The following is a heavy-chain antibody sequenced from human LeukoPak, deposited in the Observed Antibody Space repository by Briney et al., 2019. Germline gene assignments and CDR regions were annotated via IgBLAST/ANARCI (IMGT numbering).Heavy chain of an antibody. Sequence: SETLSLTCTVSGGSISGYYWSWIRQPPGKGLEWIGEINHSGSTNYNPSLKSRVTISVDTSKNQFSLKLSSVTAADTAVYYCARVAVVPAARWGYFGYWGQGTLVTVSS. J-gene: IGHJ4*02. CDR1: GGSISGYY. CDR2: INHSGST. V-gene: IGHV4-34*01. CDR3: ARVAVVPAARWGYFGY. D-gene: IGHD2-2*01.